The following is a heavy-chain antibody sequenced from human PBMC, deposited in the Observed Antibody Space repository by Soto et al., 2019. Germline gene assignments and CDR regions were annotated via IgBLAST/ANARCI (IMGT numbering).Heavy chain of an antibody. D-gene: IGHD3-22*01. Sequence: GWSLRLSCAASGFTFPNYWMSWVRQAAGKGLEWVVNIKPDGSDKYYVDSVRGRFTISRDNAKNSLYLQMNSLRAEDTAVYYCAKGSSGYYDTFDYWGQGTLVTVSS. V-gene: IGHV3-7*01. CDR3: AKGSSGYYDTFDY. CDR1: GFTFPNYW. J-gene: IGHJ4*02. CDR2: IKPDGSDK.